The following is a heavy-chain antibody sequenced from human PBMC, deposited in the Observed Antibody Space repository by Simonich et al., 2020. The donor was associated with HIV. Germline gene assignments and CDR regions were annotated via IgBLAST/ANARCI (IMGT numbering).Heavy chain of an antibody. CDR3: ARRTGYDLDY. D-gene: IGHD5-12*01. Sequence: QVHLQQWGAGLLKPSETLSLTCAVYGGSFSVYYWTWIRQPPGKGLEWIGEINNSGSTDSNPSLKRRVTISVDTSKNQFSLKLSSVTAADTAVYYCARRTGYDLDYWGQGTLVTVSS. J-gene: IGHJ4*02. CDR1: GGSFSVYY. CDR2: INNSGST. V-gene: IGHV4-34*01.